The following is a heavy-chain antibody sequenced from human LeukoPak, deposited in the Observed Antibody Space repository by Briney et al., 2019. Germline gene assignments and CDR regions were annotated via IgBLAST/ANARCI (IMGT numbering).Heavy chain of an antibody. D-gene: IGHD3-3*01. CDR3: ARERSGYYDY. V-gene: IGHV3-21*01. CDR1: GFTVSSNY. Sequence: GGSLRLSCAASGFTVSSNYMSWVRQAPGKGLEWVSSISSSSSYIYYADSVKGRFTMSRDNAKNSLYLQMNSLGPEDTAVYYCARERSGYYDYWGQGTLVTVSA. J-gene: IGHJ4*02. CDR2: ISSSSSYI.